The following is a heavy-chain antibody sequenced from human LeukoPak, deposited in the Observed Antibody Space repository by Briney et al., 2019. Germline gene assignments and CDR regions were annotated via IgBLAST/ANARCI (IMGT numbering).Heavy chain of an antibody. CDR3: ARDRIAAAGTGNWFDP. Sequence: GGSLRLSCAASGFTFSDYYMSWIRQAPGKGLEWVSYISSSGSTIYYADSVKGRFTISRDNAKNSLYLQMNSLRAEDTALYYCARDRIAAAGTGNWFDPWGQGTLVTVSS. D-gene: IGHD6-13*01. J-gene: IGHJ5*02. V-gene: IGHV3-11*01. CDR2: ISSSGSTI. CDR1: GFTFSDYY.